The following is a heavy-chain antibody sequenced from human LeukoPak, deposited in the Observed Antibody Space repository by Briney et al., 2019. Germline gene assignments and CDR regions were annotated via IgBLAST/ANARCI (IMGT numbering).Heavy chain of an antibody. CDR1: GGSFSGYY. D-gene: IGHD4-17*01. V-gene: IGHV4-34*01. CDR3: ARKAYGDWDY. CDR2: INHSGST. Sequence: SETLSLTCAVYGGSFSGYYWSWIRQPPGKGLEWIGEINHSGSTNYNPSLKSRVTISVDTSKNQFSLKLSSATAADTAVYYCARKAYGDWDYWGQGTLVTVSS. J-gene: IGHJ4*02.